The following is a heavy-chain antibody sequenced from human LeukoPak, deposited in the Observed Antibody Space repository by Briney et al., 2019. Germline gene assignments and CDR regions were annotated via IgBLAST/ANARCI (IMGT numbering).Heavy chain of an antibody. CDR2: ISSSSSYI. J-gene: IGHJ4*02. CDR1: GFTFSSYS. Sequence: GGSLRLSCAASGFTFSSYSMNWVRQAPGKGLEWVSSISSSSSYIYYAESVKGRFTISRDNAKNSLYLQMNSLRAEDTAVYYCASMTTVTPAVDYWGQGTLVTVSS. CDR3: ASMTTVTPAVDY. D-gene: IGHD4-17*01. V-gene: IGHV3-21*01.